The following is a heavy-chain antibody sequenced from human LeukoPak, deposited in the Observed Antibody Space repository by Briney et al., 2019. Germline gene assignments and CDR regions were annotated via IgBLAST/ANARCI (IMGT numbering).Heavy chain of an antibody. CDR2: IFHSGST. CDR1: GGSISSGGYC. J-gene: IGHJ3*02. D-gene: IGHD3-3*01. Sequence: SETLSLTCTVSGGSISSGGYCWSWIRQPPGKGLEWIGDIFHSGSTYYSPSLKSRVTISVDRSKNQFSLKLSSVTAADTAVYYCARGTGTRITIFGVVISAFDIWGQGTMVTVSS. V-gene: IGHV4-30-2*01. CDR3: ARGTGTRITIFGVVISAFDI.